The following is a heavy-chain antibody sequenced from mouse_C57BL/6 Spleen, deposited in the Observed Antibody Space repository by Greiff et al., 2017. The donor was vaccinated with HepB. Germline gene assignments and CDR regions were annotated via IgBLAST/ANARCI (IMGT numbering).Heavy chain of an antibody. CDR3: APNSNFLFAY. J-gene: IGHJ3*01. CDR2: IYPGDGDT. V-gene: IGHV1-82*01. D-gene: IGHD2-5*01. Sequence: VMLQQSGPELVKPGASVKISCKASGYAFSSSWMNWVKQRPGKGLEWIGRIYPGDGDTNYNGKFKGKATLTADKSSSTAYMQLSSLTSEDSAVYFCAPNSNFLFAYWGQGTLVTVSA. CDR1: GYAFSSSW.